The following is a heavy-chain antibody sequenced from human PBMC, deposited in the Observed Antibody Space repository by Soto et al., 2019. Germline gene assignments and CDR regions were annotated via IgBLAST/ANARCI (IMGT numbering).Heavy chain of an antibody. CDR3: ATRGYSSSWFLDY. CDR1: SGSISSSNW. J-gene: IGHJ4*02. CDR2: IYHSGST. V-gene: IGHV4-4*02. D-gene: IGHD6-13*01. Sequence: SETLSLTCAVSSGSISSSNWWSWVRQPPGKGLEWIGEIYHSGSTNYNPSLKSRVTISVDKSKNQFSLKLSSVTAADTAVYYCATRGYSSSWFLDYWGQGTLVTVSS.